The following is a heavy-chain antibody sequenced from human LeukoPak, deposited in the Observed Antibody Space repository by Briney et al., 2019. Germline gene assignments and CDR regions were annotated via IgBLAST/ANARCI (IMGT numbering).Heavy chain of an antibody. V-gene: IGHV3-30*18. D-gene: IGHD6-19*01. CDR1: GFTFSSYA. CDR3: AKDSSGWFSPSEYFQH. Sequence: PGGSLRLSCAASGFTFSSYAMSWVRQAPGKGLEWVAVISYDGSNKYYADSVKGRFTISRDNSKNTLYLQMNSLRAEDTAVYYCAKDSSGWFSPSEYFQHWGQGTLVTVSS. J-gene: IGHJ1*01. CDR2: ISYDGSNK.